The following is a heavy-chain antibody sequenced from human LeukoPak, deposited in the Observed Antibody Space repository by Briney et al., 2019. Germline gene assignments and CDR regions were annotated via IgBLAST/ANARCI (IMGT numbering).Heavy chain of an antibody. V-gene: IGHV3-23*01. J-gene: IGHJ4*02. CDR1: GFTFANCA. CDR3: AKSLPGSGSYDY. CDR2: ISSSGGST. D-gene: IGHD3-10*01. Sequence: PGGSLRLSRAASGFTFANCAMNWVRQAPGKGLEWVSTISSSGGSTYYADSVKGRFTISRDNSKNTLYLQMNNLRAEDTAIYYCAKSLPGSGSYDYWGQGTLVTVSS.